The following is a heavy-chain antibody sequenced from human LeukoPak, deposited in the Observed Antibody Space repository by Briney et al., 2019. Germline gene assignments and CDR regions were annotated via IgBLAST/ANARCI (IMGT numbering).Heavy chain of an antibody. CDR3: ARQRGHSYVFFDY. Sequence: PSETLSLTCAVYGGSFSGYYWCWSRQPPGKGLEWIGEINHSRSTNYKPSLKNRVSISVDTPKNQFSLKLSSVTAADTAVYYCARQRGHSYVFFDYWGQGTLVTVSS. CDR2: INHSRST. CDR1: GGSFSGYY. J-gene: IGHJ4*02. D-gene: IGHD5-18*01. V-gene: IGHV4-34*01.